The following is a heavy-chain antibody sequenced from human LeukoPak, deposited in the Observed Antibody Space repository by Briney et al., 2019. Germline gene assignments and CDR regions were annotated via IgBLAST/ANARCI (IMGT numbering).Heavy chain of an antibody. V-gene: IGHV4-31*03. CDR3: ARAARQGFTMIVVPFFYFDL. Sequence: SQTLSLTCTVSGGSISSGASDWGWIRQHPKRGLEWVGYINHSGSTYYNPSLGSRVTMLVDTSKNQFSLKLSSVTAADSAVYYCARAARQGFTMIVVPFFYFDLWGRGTLVTVSS. J-gene: IGHJ2*01. CDR1: GGSISSGASD. CDR2: INHSGST. D-gene: IGHD3-22*01.